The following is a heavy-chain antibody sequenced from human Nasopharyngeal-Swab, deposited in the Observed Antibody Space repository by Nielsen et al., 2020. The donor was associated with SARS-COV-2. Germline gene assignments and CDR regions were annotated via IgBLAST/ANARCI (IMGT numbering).Heavy chain of an antibody. CDR2: IIPIFGTA. CDR3: ARDNRFLEWLLSGSAVNWFDP. V-gene: IGHV1-69*13. CDR1: GGTFSSYA. D-gene: IGHD3-3*01. J-gene: IGHJ5*02. Sequence: SVKVSCKASGGTFSSYAISWVRQAPGQGLEWMGGIIPIFGTANYAQKFQGRVTITADESTSTAYMELSSLRPEDTAVYYCARDNRFLEWLLSGSAVNWFDPWGQGTLVTVSS.